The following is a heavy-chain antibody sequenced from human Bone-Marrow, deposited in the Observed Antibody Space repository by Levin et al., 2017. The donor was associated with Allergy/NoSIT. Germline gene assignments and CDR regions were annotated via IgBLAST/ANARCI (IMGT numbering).Heavy chain of an antibody. V-gene: IGHV3-53*01. D-gene: IGHD2-2*01. J-gene: IGHJ4*02. CDR2: VYSRGDT. CDR1: GFTVSSNY. CDR3: ARHPAAMALGDY. Sequence: GESLKISCAASGFTVSSNYMTWVRQAPGKGLEWVSSVYSRGDTDYADSVKGRFTISRDKSKNTLYLQMNSLRVEDTAVYYCARHPAAMALGDYWGQGSLVTVSS.